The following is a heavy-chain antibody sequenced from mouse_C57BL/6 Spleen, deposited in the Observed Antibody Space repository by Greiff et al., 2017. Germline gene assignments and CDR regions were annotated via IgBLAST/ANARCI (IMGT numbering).Heavy chain of an antibody. CDR3: ARGDYGGRPWFAY. CDR1: GYAFSSSW. Sequence: VQGVESGPELVKPGASVKISCKASGYAFSSSWMNWVKQRPGKGLEWIGRIYPGVGDTNYNGKFKGKATLTADKSSSTAYMQLSSLTSEDSAVYFCARGDYGGRPWFAYWGQGTLVTVSA. V-gene: IGHV1-82*01. CDR2: IYPGVGDT. J-gene: IGHJ3*01. D-gene: IGHD2-4*01.